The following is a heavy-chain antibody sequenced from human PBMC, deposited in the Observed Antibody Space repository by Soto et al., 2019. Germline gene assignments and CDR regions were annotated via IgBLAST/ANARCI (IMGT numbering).Heavy chain of an antibody. CDR3: PRYYYASSGYDCMDF. Sequence: EGSLRLSCAAGGFKISSTSMNWVRKAPGRGLEWVAYISDSGSNTLYADSVKGRFTVSRDTAKNSLYLQMSGLRDEDRAVDSSPRYYYASSGYDCMDFLGQGPTVTFSS. V-gene: IGHV3-48*02. D-gene: IGHD3-22*01. J-gene: IGHJ6*02. CDR1: GFKISSTS. CDR2: ISDSGSNT.